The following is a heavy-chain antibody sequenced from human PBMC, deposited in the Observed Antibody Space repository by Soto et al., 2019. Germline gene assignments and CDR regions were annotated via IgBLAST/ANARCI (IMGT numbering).Heavy chain of an antibody. V-gene: IGHV3-33*01. J-gene: IGHJ4*02. CDR1: GFTFSSYG. CDR2: IYYDGSNK. D-gene: IGHD6-13*01. Sequence: QVQLVESGGGVVQPGRSLRLSCAASGFTFSSYGMHWVRQAPGKGLEWVAVIYYDGSNKYYADSVKGRFTISRDNSKNTLYLQMNSLRAEDTAVFYWARSQYSSSWYPFDYWGQGTLVTVSS. CDR3: ARSQYSSSWYPFDY.